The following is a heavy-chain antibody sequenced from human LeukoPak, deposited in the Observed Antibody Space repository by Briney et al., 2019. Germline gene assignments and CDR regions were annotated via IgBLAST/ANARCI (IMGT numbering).Heavy chain of an antibody. CDR1: GYTFTGYY. CDR3: ARSGEYCSSTSCYHRQFGELTF. V-gene: IGHV1-2*02. CDR2: INPNSGGT. D-gene: IGHD2-2*01. Sequence: ASVKVSCKASGYTFTGYYMHWVRQAPGQGLEWMGWINPNSGGTNYAQKFQGRVTMTRDTSISTAYMELSRLRSDDTAVYYCARSGEYCSSTSCYHRQFGELTFWGQGTLVTVSS. J-gene: IGHJ4*02.